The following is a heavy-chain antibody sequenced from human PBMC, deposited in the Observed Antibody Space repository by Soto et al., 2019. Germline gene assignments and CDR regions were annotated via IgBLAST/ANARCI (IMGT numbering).Heavy chain of an antibody. CDR2: VSFDGSNK. Sequence: QMQLVESGGGVVQPGGSLRLSCAASGFTFNYYPMHWVRQAPGKGLEWVAVVSFDGSNKYYADSVKGRFTISKDNSNNTLYLQMNSLRREDTAVYYCARLPGPLVAVLYIYPLDGREAMSAVDVWGQGTTVTVSS. CDR3: ARLPGPLVAVLYIYPLDGREAMSAVDV. CDR1: GFTFNYYP. V-gene: IGHV3-30-3*01. J-gene: IGHJ6*02. D-gene: IGHD6-19*01.